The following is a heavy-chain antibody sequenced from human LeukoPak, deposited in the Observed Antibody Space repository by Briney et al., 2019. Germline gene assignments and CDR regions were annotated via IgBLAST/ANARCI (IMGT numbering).Heavy chain of an antibody. Sequence: ASVKVSCKASGGTFSSYAISWVRQAPGQGLEWMGRIIPILGIANYAQKFQGRVTITADKSTGTAYMELSSLRSEDTAVYYCASGMITFGGARYSDYWGQGTLVTVSS. CDR3: ASGMITFGGARYSDY. D-gene: IGHD3-16*01. CDR1: GGTFSSYA. J-gene: IGHJ4*02. CDR2: IIPILGIA. V-gene: IGHV1-69*04.